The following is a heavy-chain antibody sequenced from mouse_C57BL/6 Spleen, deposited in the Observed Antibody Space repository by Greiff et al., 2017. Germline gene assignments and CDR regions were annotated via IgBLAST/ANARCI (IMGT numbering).Heavy chain of an antibody. D-gene: IGHD6-5*01. J-gene: IGHJ4*01. CDR3: ASMPIPFAMDY. CDR1: GYTFTSYW. CDR2: IHPNSGRT. Sequence: QVQLQQPGAELVKPGASVKLSCKASGYTFTSYWMHWVKQRPGQGLEWIGMIHPNSGRTNYNEKFKSKATLTVDKSSSTAYMQLSSLTSEDSAVYYCASMPIPFAMDYWGQGTSVTVSS. V-gene: IGHV1-64*01.